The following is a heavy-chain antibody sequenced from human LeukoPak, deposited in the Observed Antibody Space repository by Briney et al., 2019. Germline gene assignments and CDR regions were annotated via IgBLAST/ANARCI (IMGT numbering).Heavy chain of an antibody. D-gene: IGHD5-12*01. V-gene: IGHV3-66*01. CDR3: AKGPSGYRNT. CDR1: EFSVGSNY. CDR2: IYSGGST. J-gene: IGHJ4*02. Sequence: GGSLRLSCAASEFSVGSNYMTWVRQAPGKGLEWVSLIYSGGSTYYADSVKGRLTISRDNSKNTLYLQMNSLRAEDTAVYYCAKGPSGYRNTGGQGTLVTVSS.